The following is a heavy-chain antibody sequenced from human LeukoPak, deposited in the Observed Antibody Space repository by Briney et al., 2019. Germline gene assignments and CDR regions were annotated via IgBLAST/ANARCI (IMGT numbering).Heavy chain of an antibody. CDR1: GFTFSSYA. V-gene: IGHV3-23*01. Sequence: GGPLRLSCAASGFTFSSYAMTWVRQAPGKGLEWVSSISAGGDSTYYADSVKGRFTISRDNARNSLYLQMNSLRDEDTAVYYCAREIYGGCLNSWGQGTLVTVSS. J-gene: IGHJ4*02. D-gene: IGHD4-23*01. CDR2: ISAGGDST. CDR3: AREIYGGCLNS.